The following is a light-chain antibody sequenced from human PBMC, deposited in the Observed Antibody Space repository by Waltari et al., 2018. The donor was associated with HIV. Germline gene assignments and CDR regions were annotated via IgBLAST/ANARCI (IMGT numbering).Light chain of an antibody. Sequence: QAVVTQEPSLTVSPGGTVTLTCGSSTGAVTSGPSPYWFQQRPGQAPRTLIHDTSNKHSWTPARFSGSLLGGKAALTLSGAQPEDEAEYYCLLSYGGPRVFGGGTKLTVL. CDR1: TGAVTSGPS. CDR2: DTS. J-gene: IGLJ2*01. V-gene: IGLV7-46*01. CDR3: LLSYGGPRV.